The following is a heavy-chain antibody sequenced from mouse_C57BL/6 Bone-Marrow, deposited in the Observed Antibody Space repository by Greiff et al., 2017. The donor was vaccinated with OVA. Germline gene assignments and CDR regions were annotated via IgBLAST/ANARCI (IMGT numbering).Heavy chain of an antibody. CDR3: ARYYYGSSYPHAMDY. CDR1: GYTFTDYN. Sequence: EVQLQQPGPELVKPGASVKIPCKASGYTFTDYNMHWVKQSPGKSLEWIGDINPNNGGTIYNQKFKGKATLTVDKSSSTAYMELRSLTSEDTAVYYCARYYYGSSYPHAMDYWGQGTSVTVSS. D-gene: IGHD1-1*01. V-gene: IGHV1-18*01. J-gene: IGHJ4*01. CDR2: INPNNGGT.